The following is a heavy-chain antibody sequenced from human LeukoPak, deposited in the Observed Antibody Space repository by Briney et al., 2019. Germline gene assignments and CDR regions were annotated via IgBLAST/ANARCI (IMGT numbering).Heavy chain of an antibody. CDR2: INQDGSEI. J-gene: IGHJ6*02. Sequence: GSLRLSCAASGFNFNISWMGWVRQAPGKGLEGVANINQDGSEIYYVDSVKGRLTISRDNAKNTLFLQINSLRAEDTAVFYCARAGGPHTVDVWGQGTTVIVSS. CDR3: ARAGGPHTVDV. D-gene: IGHD2-8*02. CDR1: GFNFNISW. V-gene: IGHV3-7*01.